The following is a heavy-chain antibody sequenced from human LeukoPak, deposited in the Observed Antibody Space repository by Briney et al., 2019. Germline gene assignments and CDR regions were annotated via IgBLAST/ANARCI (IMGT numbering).Heavy chain of an antibody. Sequence: GGSLRLSCAASGFTFSSYAMSWVRQAPGKGLEWVSGISGSGGSTYYADSVKGRFTISRDNSKNTLYLQMNSLRAEDTAVYYCANYYGSGSYPYYFDYWGQGTLVTVSS. J-gene: IGHJ4*02. V-gene: IGHV3-23*01. CDR3: ANYYGSGSYPYYFDY. CDR2: ISGSGGST. D-gene: IGHD3-10*01. CDR1: GFTFSSYA.